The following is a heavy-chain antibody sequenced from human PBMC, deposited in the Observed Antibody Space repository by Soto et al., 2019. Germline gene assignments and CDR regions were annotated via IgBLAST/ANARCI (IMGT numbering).Heavy chain of an antibody. CDR3: ARWYWGNSEGFDP. Sequence: QVQLVQSGAEVKKPGPSVKFSGKASGGTFSSYAISWGRQAPGQGLEWMGGIIPIFGTANYAQKFQGRVTITADESTSTAYMELSSLRSEDTAVYYCARWYWGNSEGFDPWGQGTLVTVSS. CDR1: GGTFSSYA. J-gene: IGHJ5*02. D-gene: IGHD3-16*01. V-gene: IGHV1-69*12. CDR2: IIPIFGTA.